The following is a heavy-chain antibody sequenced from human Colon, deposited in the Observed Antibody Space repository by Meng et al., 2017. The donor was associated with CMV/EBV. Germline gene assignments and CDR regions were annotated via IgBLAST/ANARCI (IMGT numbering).Heavy chain of an antibody. CDR3: ARPGSRIAPFGLFIAPLDD. Sequence: ASVKVSCKTSGYTFTNHYIHWVRQAPGQGLEWMAIVNPNDVNTNYAQKFQGRVSITTDTSTTTVYMELSSLISDDTAVYYCARPGSRIAPFGLFIAPLDDWGQGTLVTVSS. CDR1: GYTFTNHY. D-gene: IGHD3-3*01. V-gene: IGHV1-46*01. J-gene: IGHJ4*02. CDR2: VNPNDVNT.